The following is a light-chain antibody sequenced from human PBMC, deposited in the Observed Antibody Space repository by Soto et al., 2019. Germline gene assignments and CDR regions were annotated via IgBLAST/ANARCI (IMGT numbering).Light chain of an antibody. CDR3: QQYNNWPPWT. Sequence: EIVFTQSPGTLSLSPGERASLSCRASHSVSNNYLAWYQQKPGQAPRLLIYGASTRATGIPARFSGSGSGTEFTLTISSLQSEDFAVYYCQQYNNWPPWTFGQGTKVDI. J-gene: IGKJ1*01. V-gene: IGKV3-15*01. CDR2: GAS. CDR1: HSVSNN.